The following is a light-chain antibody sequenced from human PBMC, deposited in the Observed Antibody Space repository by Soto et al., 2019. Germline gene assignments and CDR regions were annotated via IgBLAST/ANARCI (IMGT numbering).Light chain of an antibody. Sequence: QSVLTQPPSVSAAPGQMVTISCSGSSSNIGNNYVSWYQQLPGTAPKLLIYDNNKRPSGIPDRFSGSKSGTSATLDITGLQTGDEADYYCEAWDSSLYVVIFGGGTKLTVL. CDR2: DNN. V-gene: IGLV1-51*01. CDR3: EAWDSSLYVVI. J-gene: IGLJ2*01. CDR1: SSNIGNNY.